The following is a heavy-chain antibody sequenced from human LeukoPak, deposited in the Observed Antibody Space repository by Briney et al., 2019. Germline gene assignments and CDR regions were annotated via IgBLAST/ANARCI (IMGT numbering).Heavy chain of an antibody. J-gene: IGHJ4*02. Sequence: GGSLRLSCAASGFTFSDYYMGWIRQAPGKGLEWVSYISSSGNIIYYVDSVKGRFTVSRDNAKNSLFLQMNSLRAEDTAVYYCVRDRHDFWSNALGYWGQGTLVTVSS. V-gene: IGHV3-11*04. CDR3: VRDRHDFWSNALGY. D-gene: IGHD3-3*01. CDR2: ISSSGNII. CDR1: GFTFSDYY.